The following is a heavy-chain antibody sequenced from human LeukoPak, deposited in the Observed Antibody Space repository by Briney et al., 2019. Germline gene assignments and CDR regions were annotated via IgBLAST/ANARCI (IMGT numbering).Heavy chain of an antibody. Sequence: SETLSLTCTVSGGSISSYYWSWIRQPPGKGLEWIGYIYYSGSTKYNPSLKSRVTISVDTSKNQLSLKLTSVTAADTAVYYCARQGDGGRAYDHWGQGILVTVSS. CDR3: ARQGDGGRAYDH. CDR2: IYYSGST. J-gene: IGHJ4*02. V-gene: IGHV4-59*08. D-gene: IGHD4-23*01. CDR1: GGSISSYY.